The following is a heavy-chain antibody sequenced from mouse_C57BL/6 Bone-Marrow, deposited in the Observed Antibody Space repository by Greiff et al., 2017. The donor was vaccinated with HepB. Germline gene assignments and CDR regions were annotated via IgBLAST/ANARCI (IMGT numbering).Heavy chain of an antibody. D-gene: IGHD1-1*01. CDR2: INPNNGGT. V-gene: IGHV1-18*01. CDR3: ARSIYPNDYGSSYGFDY. CDR1: GYTFTDYN. J-gene: IGHJ2*01. Sequence: SGPELVKPGASVKIPCKASGYTFTDYNMDWVKQSHGKSLEWIGDINPNNGGTIYNQKFKGKATLTVDKSSSTAYMELRSLTSEDTAVYYCARSIYPNDYGSSYGFDYWGQGTTLTVSS.